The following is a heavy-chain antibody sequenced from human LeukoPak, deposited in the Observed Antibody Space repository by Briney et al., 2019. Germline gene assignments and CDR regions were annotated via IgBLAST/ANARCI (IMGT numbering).Heavy chain of an antibody. V-gene: IGHV4-39*01. Sequence: SETLSLTCTVSGGSISSSNYYWAWIRQPPGKGLEWIGSIYYSGSTYYNPSLKSRVTISVDTSKNQFSLKVNSVTAADTAVYYCARPDSGTYVARAFDIWGQGTMVTVSS. D-gene: IGHD1-26*01. CDR3: ARPDSGTYVARAFDI. J-gene: IGHJ3*02. CDR2: IYYSGST. CDR1: GGSISSSNYY.